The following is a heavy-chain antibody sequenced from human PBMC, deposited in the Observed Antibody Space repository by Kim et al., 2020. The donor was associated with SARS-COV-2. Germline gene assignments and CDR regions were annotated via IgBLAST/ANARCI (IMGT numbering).Heavy chain of an antibody. Sequence: SRFTISEDTSKNQFSLKLGSVTAADTAVYYCARLNIRWILLWSYFDYWGQGTLVTVSS. J-gene: IGHJ4*02. V-gene: IGHV4-61*07. D-gene: IGHD5-18*01. CDR3: ARLNIRWILLWSYFDY.